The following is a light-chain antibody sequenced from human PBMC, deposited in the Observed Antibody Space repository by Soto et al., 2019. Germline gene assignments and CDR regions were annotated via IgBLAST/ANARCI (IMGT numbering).Light chain of an antibody. CDR2: GAS. J-gene: IGKJ5*01. Sequence: EIVMTQSPATLSVSPGARATLSCRASQSIGNNLAWYQQQPGQAPRLLIYGASTTASGIPARFSGSGSGTEFTLTISSLQSEDVATYYCQQYDDLPITFGQGTRLEIK. CDR1: QSIGNN. V-gene: IGKV3-15*01. CDR3: QQYDDLPIT.